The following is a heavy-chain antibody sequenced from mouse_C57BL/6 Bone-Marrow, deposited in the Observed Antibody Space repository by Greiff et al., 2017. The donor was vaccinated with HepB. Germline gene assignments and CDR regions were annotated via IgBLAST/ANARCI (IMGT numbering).Heavy chain of an antibody. CDR3: ARYIQSKGYFGV. D-gene: IGHD1-3*01. CDR2: IRNKANGYTT. Sequence: EVKLVESGGGLVQPGGSLSLSCAASGFTFTDYYMSWVRQPPGKALEWLGFIRNKANGYTTEYSASVKGRFTISRDNSQSILYLQMNALRAEDSATYYCARYIQSKGYFGVWGTGTTVTVSS. CDR1: GFTFTDYY. J-gene: IGHJ1*03. V-gene: IGHV7-3*01.